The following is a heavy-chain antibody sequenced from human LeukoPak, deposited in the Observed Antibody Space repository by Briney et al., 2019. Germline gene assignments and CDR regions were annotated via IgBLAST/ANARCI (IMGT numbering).Heavy chain of an antibody. CDR2: ISAYNGNT. Sequence: ASVKVSCKASGYTFTSYGISWVRQAPGQGLEWMGWISAYNGNTNYAQKLQGRVTMTTDTSTSTAYMELRSLRSDDTAVYYCAGSLRGYGDHEGAFDIWGQGTMVTVSS. CDR1: GYTFTSYG. D-gene: IGHD4-17*01. V-gene: IGHV1-18*01. CDR3: AGSLRGYGDHEGAFDI. J-gene: IGHJ3*02.